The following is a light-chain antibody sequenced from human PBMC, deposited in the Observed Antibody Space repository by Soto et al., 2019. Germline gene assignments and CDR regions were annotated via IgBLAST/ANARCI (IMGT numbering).Light chain of an antibody. V-gene: IGKV1-5*01. CDR3: QQYNSYSRTWT. CDR1: QSISTW. Sequence: VPMTPPPSRLSSSFVYIVTVTCVCGQSISTWLAWYQQKPGRAPKLLIYDASSLESGVPSRFSGSGSGTEFTLTISSLQPDDFATYYCQQYNSYSRTWTFGQGTKVDI. CDR2: DAS. J-gene: IGKJ1*01.